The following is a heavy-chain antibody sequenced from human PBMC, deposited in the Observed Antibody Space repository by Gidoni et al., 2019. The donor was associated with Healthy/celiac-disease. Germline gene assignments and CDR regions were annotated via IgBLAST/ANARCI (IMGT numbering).Heavy chain of an antibody. D-gene: IGHD1-26*01. CDR2: IKYDGSLK. V-gene: IGHV3-7*01. CDR1: GFNFSNFC. CDR3: ARYSESYHAFDI. Sequence: EVQLVESGGGLVQPGGSLRLSCAASGFNFSNFCMTWVRQAPGTGLEWVANIKYDGSLKFFVDSVRGRFTISRDNAKNSLSLQVNSLRAEDTAVYYCARYSESYHAFDIWGQGTTVTVSS. J-gene: IGHJ3*02.